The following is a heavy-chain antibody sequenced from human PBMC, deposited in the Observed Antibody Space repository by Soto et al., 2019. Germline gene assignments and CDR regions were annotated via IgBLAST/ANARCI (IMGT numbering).Heavy chain of an antibody. J-gene: IGHJ5*02. D-gene: IGHD2-21*01. CDR1: GAALNSGNYY. CDR2: IYVTGAV. V-gene: IGHV4-31*03. CDR3: ARLRIATNNYKWFDP. Sequence: SETLSLTCSVSGAALNSGNYYWSWIRQVPGKGLEWIGHIYVTGAVDYNPSLRGRITISQDTSERQFSLNLRLVTAADTAVYYCARLRIATNNYKWFDPWGQGTLVTVSS.